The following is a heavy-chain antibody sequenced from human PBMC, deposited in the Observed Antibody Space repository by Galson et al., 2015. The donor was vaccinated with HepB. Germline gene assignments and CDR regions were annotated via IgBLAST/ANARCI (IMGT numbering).Heavy chain of an antibody. CDR3: ARLRLWEVVRSPSGYGMDV. V-gene: IGHV4-39*01. J-gene: IGHJ6*02. D-gene: IGHD3-10*01. CDR1: GGSISSSSYY. Sequence: SETLSLTCTVSGGSISSSSYYWGWIRQPPGKGLEWIGSIYYSGSTYYNPSLKSRVTISVDTSKNQFSLKLSSVTAADTAVYYCARLRLWEVVRSPSGYGMDVWGQGTTVTVSS. CDR2: IYYSGST.